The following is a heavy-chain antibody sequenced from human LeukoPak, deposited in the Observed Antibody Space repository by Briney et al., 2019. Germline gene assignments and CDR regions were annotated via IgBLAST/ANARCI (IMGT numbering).Heavy chain of an antibody. Sequence: PGGSLRLSCAASGFTFSSYSMNWVHQAPGKGLEWVSSISSSSSYIYYADSVKGRFTISRDNAKNSLYLQMNSLRAEDTAVYYCARDPAQYYYGSGSVDYWGQGTLVTVSS. D-gene: IGHD3-10*01. CDR2: ISSSSSYI. CDR1: GFTFSSYS. J-gene: IGHJ4*02. CDR3: ARDPAQYYYGSGSVDY. V-gene: IGHV3-21*01.